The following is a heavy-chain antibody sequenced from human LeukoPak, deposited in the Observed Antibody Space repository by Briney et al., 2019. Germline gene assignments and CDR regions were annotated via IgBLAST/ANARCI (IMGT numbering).Heavy chain of an antibody. V-gene: IGHV3-30-3*01. D-gene: IGHD6-19*01. J-gene: IGHJ4*02. CDR2: ISYDGSNK. CDR3: ARDPYSSGWYYFDY. CDR1: GFTFSSYA. Sequence: GRSLRLSCAASGFTFSSYAMHWVRQAPGKGLEWVAVISYDGSNKYYADSVKGRFTISRDNSKNTMYLQMNSLRAEDTAVYYCARDPYSSGWYYFDYWGQGTLVTVSS.